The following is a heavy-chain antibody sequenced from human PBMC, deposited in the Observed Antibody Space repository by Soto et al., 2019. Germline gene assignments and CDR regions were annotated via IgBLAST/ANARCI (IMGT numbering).Heavy chain of an antibody. CDR3: ARDRITAAGPRFHYGMHV. D-gene: IGHD6-13*01. CDR2: ISSSSSYI. J-gene: IGHJ6*02. Sequence: GGSLRLSCAASGFTFSTYSINWVRQAPGKGLEWVSSISSSSSYIYYADSVKGRFTISRDNAKNSLYLQMKSLRAEDTAVYYCARDRITAAGPRFHYGMHVRGQGTTVSGSS. CDR1: GFTFSTYS. V-gene: IGHV3-21*01.